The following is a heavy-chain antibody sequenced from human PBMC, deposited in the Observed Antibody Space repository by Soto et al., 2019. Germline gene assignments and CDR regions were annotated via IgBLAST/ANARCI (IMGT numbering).Heavy chain of an antibody. V-gene: IGHV4-59*12. CDR1: GGSISSYY. J-gene: IGHJ4*02. D-gene: IGHD4-17*01. CDR2: IYHSGST. CDR3: ASLYVDTGIDS. Sequence: SETLSLTCSVSGGSISSYYCSWFRQPPGKGLEWIGQIYHSGSTNYNPSLKSRVTISVDKSKNQFSLKLSSVTAADTAVYYCASLYVDTGIDSWGQGTLVTVSS.